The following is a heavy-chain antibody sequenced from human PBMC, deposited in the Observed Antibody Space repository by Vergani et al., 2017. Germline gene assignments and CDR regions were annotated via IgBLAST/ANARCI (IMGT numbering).Heavy chain of an antibody. CDR1: GFTFSSYA. Sequence: EVQLLESGGGLVQPGGSLRLSCAASGFTFSSYAMSWVRQAPGKGLEWVSAISGSGGSTYYADSVKGRFTISRDNSKNTLYLQMNSLRAEDTAVYYCAKVRPFWGGSYFSSALDYWGQGTLVTVSS. V-gene: IGHV3-23*01. J-gene: IGHJ4*02. CDR2: ISGSGGST. CDR3: AKVRPFWGGSYFSSALDY. D-gene: IGHD1-26*01.